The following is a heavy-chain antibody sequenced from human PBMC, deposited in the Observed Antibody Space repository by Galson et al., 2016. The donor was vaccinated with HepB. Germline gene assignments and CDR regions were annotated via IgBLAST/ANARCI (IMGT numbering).Heavy chain of an antibody. V-gene: IGHV2-5*02. J-gene: IGHJ3*01. D-gene: IGHD6-19*01. Sequence: PALVKPTQTLTLTCTFSGFSLSTSGVGVGWIRQPPGKALEWLALIYWDGDKHYSPSLRSRLTITKDTTENQVVLTMTNMDPVDTGTNYCSHFSSCWYSVGTAFDVWSQGTFVTVSP. CDR3: SHFSSCWYSVGTAFDV. CDR1: GFSLSTSGVG. CDR2: IYWDGDK.